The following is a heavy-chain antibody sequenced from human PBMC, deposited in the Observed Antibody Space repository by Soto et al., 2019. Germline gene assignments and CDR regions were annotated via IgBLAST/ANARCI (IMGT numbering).Heavy chain of an antibody. CDR1: GFTFSSYA. Sequence: EVQLLESGGGLVQPGGSLRLSCAASGFTFSSYAMSWVRQAPGKGLEWVSAISGSGGSTYYADSVTGRFTISRDNSKNTLYLQMNSRRAEDTAVYYCASQYCSSTSCYYYYYYYMDVWGKGTTVTVSS. J-gene: IGHJ6*03. CDR2: ISGSGGST. D-gene: IGHD2-2*01. CDR3: ASQYCSSTSCYYYYYYYMDV. V-gene: IGHV3-23*01.